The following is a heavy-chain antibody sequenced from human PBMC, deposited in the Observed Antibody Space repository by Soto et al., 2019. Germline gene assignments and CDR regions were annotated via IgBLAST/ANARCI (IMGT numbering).Heavy chain of an antibody. D-gene: IGHD2-2*01. CDR1: GFTFSSYA. CDR3: AKGYCSSTSCYRSYYYYGMDV. V-gene: IGHV3-23*01. J-gene: IGHJ6*02. CDR2: ISGSGGST. Sequence: LRLSCAASGFTFSSYAMIWVRQAPLKGLEWVSAISGSGGSTYYADSVKGRFTISRDNSKNTLYLQMNSLRAEDTAVYYCAKGYCSSTSCYRSYYYYGMDVWGQGTTVTVSS.